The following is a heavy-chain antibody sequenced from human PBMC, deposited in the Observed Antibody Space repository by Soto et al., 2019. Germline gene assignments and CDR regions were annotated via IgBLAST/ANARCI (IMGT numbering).Heavy chain of an antibody. V-gene: IGHV3-30*07. CDR3: ARDLGVTHSNAADY. D-gene: IGHD4-4*01. Sequence: SVRGPFTISRDNSKNTLYLQMDSLRVEDTAVYYCARDLGVTHSNAADYWGQGIQVTVSS. J-gene: IGHJ4*02.